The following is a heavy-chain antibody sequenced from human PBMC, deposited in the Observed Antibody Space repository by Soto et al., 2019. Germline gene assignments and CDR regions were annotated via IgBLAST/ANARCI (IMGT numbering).Heavy chain of an antibody. D-gene: IGHD3-10*01. CDR3: AREGYAYGLDF. V-gene: IGHV3-53*02. CDR2: TYTGGNS. Sequence: EVQLVQTGGGLIKPGGSLSLSCAASGRSVSDKYMSWVRQAPGKGLEWVSLTYTGGNSYFADFVKGRFIVSRDISKNTLFLHMNSLAAEDTAVYYCAREGYAYGLDFWGQGSLVTVSS. J-gene: IGHJ4*02. CDR1: GRSVSDKY.